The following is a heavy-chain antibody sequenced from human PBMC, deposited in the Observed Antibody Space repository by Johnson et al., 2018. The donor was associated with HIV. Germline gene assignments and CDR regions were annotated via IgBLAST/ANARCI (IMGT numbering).Heavy chain of an antibody. CDR1: GFTFVDYA. CDR3: SRGRYSSSWDRWDDAFDI. CDR2: IRSKAYDGAP. J-gene: IGHJ3*02. D-gene: IGHD6-13*01. Sequence: VQLVESGGGLVQPGRSLRLSCTASGFTFVDYAMSWFRQAPGQGLEWVGFIRSKAYDGAPEYAASVNGRFTISRDDSKSIAYLQMNSLKTEDTAVYYCSRGRYSSSWDRWDDAFDIWGQGTMVTVSS. V-gene: IGHV3-49*03.